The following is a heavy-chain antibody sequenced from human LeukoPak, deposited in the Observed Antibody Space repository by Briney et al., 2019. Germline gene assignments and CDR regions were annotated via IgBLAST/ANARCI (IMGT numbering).Heavy chain of an antibody. CDR2: MSNNGSSA. V-gene: IGHV3-11*01. CDR1: GFNFSDYY. Sequence: GGSLWLSCAASGFNFSDYYMTWIRQAPGKGLEWLSYMSNNGSSAYYRDSAKGRFTISRDNAKNALYLEMNSLTVEDTAVYYCARQKRAFDYWGRGTLVTVST. CDR3: ARQKRAFDY. J-gene: IGHJ4*02.